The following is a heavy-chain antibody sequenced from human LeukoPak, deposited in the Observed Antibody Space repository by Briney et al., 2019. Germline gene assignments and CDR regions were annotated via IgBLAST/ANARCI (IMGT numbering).Heavy chain of an antibody. CDR1: GGSISSSSYY. CDR2: IYYSGRT. V-gene: IGHV4-39*01. CDR3: ARIRVGYFDY. Sequence: SETLSLTCTVSGGSISSSSYYWGWIRQPPGKGLEWIGSIYYSGRTYYNPSLKSRVTISVDTSKNQFSLKLSSVTAADTAVYYCARIRVGYFDYWGQGTLVTVSS. D-gene: IGHD3-16*01. J-gene: IGHJ4*02.